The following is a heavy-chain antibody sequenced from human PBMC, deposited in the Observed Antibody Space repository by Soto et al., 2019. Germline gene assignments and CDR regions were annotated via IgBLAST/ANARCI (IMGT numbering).Heavy chain of an antibody. J-gene: IGHJ4*02. Sequence: GSLRLSCAVSGFSYSTYGVTWVRQAPGKGLEWVCGVSGGSGATHYRDSVRGRFTITGDESRNTVYLQMHSLRVEDTAVYYCAATLDWGSYDFGGYPSWGQGTLVTVSS. CDR2: VSGGSGAT. D-gene: IGHD3-22*01. CDR3: AATLDWGSYDFGGYPS. V-gene: IGHV3-23*01. CDR1: GFSYSTYG.